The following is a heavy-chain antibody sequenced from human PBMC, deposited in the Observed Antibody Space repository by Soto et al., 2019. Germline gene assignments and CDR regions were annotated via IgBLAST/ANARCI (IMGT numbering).Heavy chain of an antibody. CDR3: ARTRYSYGSFYYYYYGMDV. D-gene: IGHD5-18*01. CDR1: GGSISSGDYY. Sequence: PSETLSLTCTVSGGSISSGDYYWSWIRQPPGKGLEWIGYIYYSGSTYYNPSLKSRVTISVDTSKNQFSLKLSSVTAADTAVYYCARTRYSYGSFYYYYYGMDVWGQGTTVTVSS. J-gene: IGHJ6*02. CDR2: IYYSGST. V-gene: IGHV4-30-4*01.